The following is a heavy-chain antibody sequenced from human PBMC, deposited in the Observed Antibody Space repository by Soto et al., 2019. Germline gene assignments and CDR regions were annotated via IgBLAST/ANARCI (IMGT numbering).Heavy chain of an antibody. Sequence: HPGGSLRLSCAASEFSFSSYAMSWVRQAPGKGLEWVSAISGSGGSTYYADSVKGRFTISRDNSKNTLYLQMNSLRAEDTAVYYCAKGNYDFWSGGYNWFDPWGQGTLVTVSS. CDR1: EFSFSSYA. V-gene: IGHV3-23*01. J-gene: IGHJ5*02. CDR3: AKGNYDFWSGGYNWFDP. CDR2: ISGSGGST. D-gene: IGHD3-3*01.